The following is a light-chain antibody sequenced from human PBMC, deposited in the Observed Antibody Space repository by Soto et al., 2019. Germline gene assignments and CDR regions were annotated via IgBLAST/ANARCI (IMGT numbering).Light chain of an antibody. CDR3: QQSLTTLLT. CDR1: QSISGY. Sequence: DIQMTQSPSSLSPSVGDRVTITCRASQSISGYLNWYQHKAGKAPKVLISGASTLHNGVPSRFSGRGAGTDFTLTISSLQPEDVATYYCQQSLTTLLTFGGGTKVDIK. V-gene: IGKV1-39*01. J-gene: IGKJ4*01. CDR2: GAS.